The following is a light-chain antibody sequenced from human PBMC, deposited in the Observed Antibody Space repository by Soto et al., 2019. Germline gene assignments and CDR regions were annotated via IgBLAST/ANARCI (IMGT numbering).Light chain of an antibody. CDR3: QQYGSSPT. Sequence: EIVLTQSPGPLSLSPGARATLSCRASQSVSSDHLAWYQQKPGQAPRLLIYDASSRAPGIPDRFSGSGSATDFALTISRLEPEDFAVYYCQQYGSSPTFGQGTNVEIK. CDR2: DAS. J-gene: IGKJ2*01. CDR1: QSVSSDH. V-gene: IGKV3-20*01.